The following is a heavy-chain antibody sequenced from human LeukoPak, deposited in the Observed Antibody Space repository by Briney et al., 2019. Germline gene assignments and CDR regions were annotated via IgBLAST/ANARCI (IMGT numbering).Heavy chain of an antibody. CDR3: ARGLSLTYYDFWSGYPIDY. CDR2: MNPNSGNT. Sequence: ASVKVSCKASGYTFTSYDINWVRQATGQGLEWMGWMNPNSGNTGYAQKFQGRVTMTRNTSISTAYMELSSLRSEDTAVYCCARGLSLTYYDFWSGYPIDYWGQGTLVTVSS. CDR1: GYTFTSYD. V-gene: IGHV1-8*01. D-gene: IGHD3-3*01. J-gene: IGHJ4*02.